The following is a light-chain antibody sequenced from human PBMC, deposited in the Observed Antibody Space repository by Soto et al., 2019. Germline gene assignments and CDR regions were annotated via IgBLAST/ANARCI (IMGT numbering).Light chain of an antibody. V-gene: IGKV3-15*01. CDR3: QQYNIWPPWT. J-gene: IGKJ1*01. CDR2: GAS. Sequence: EIVMTQSPGTLSVSPGERATLSCRASPGVSGNLDWYQQKPGQAPRLLIYGASTRATGIPARFSGSGSGTEFTLTISSLQSEDFAVYYCQQYNIWPPWTFGQGTKVEVK. CDR1: PGVSGN.